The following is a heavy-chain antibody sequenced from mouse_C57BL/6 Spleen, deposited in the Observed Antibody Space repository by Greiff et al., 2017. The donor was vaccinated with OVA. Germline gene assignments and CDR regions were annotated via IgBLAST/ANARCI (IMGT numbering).Heavy chain of an antibody. Sequence: QVQLQQPGTELVKPGASVKLSCKASGYTFTSYWMHWVKQRPGQGLEWIGNINPSNGGTNYNEKFKSKATLTVDKSSSTAYMQLSSLTSEDSAVDYCARKGAGSYYYAMDDWGQGTSVTVSS. J-gene: IGHJ4*01. V-gene: IGHV1-53*01. CDR2: INPSNGGT. CDR1: GYTFTSYW. D-gene: IGHD4-1*01. CDR3: ARKGAGSYYYAMDD.